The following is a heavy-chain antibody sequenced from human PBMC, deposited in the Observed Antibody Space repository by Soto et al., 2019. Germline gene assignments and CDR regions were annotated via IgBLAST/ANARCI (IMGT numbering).Heavy chain of an antibody. CDR2: MNPNSGNT. CDR3: ARVSWYSSSFPLYYFDY. Sequence: QVQLVQSGAEVKKPGASVKVSCKASGYTFTSYDINWVRQATGQGLEWMGWMNPNSGNTGYAQKFQGRVTINRNTSISTAYMELSSQRSEDTAEYYCARVSWYSSSFPLYYFDYWGQGTLVTVSS. V-gene: IGHV1-8*01. D-gene: IGHD6-6*01. J-gene: IGHJ4*02. CDR1: GYTFTSYD.